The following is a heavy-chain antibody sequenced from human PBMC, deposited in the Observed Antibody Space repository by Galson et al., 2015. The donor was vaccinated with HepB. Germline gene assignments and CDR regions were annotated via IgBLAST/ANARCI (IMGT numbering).Heavy chain of an antibody. CDR3: AKDFDEYSSYFDY. J-gene: IGHJ4*02. CDR2: ISYDGSNK. D-gene: IGHD6-6*01. V-gene: IGHV3-30*18. CDR1: GFTFSSYG. Sequence: SLRLSCAASGFTFSSYGMHWVRQAPGKGLEWVAVISYDGSNKYYADSVKGRFTISRDNSKNTLYLQMNSLRAEDTAVYYCAKDFDEYSSYFDYWGQGTLVTVSS.